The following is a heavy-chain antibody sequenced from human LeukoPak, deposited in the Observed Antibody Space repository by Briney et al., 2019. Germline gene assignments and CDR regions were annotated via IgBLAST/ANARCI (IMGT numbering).Heavy chain of an antibody. J-gene: IGHJ4*02. CDR2: INPNSGGT. D-gene: IGHD6-19*01. CDR3: ARDYWGIAVAGIEYYFDY. CDR1: GYTFTGYY. V-gene: IGHV1-2*06. Sequence: GASVKVSCKASGYTFTGYYMHWVRQAPGQGLEWMGRINPNSGGTNYAQKFQGRVTMTRDTSISTAYMEPSRLRSDDTAVYYCARDYWGIAVAGIEYYFDYWGQGTLVTVSS.